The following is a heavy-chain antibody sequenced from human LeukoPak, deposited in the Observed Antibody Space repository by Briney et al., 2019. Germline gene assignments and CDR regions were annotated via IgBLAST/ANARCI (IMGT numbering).Heavy chain of an antibody. Sequence: GGSLRLSCAASGFTFDDYAMHWVRQAPGKGLEWVSLISWDGGSTYYADSVKGRFTISRDNAKNSLYLQMNSLRAEDTAVYYCARAKNWNEVEYYFDYWGQGTLVTVSS. CDR1: GFTFDDYA. CDR3: ARAKNWNEVEYYFDY. CDR2: ISWDGGST. V-gene: IGHV3-43D*03. D-gene: IGHD1-1*01. J-gene: IGHJ4*02.